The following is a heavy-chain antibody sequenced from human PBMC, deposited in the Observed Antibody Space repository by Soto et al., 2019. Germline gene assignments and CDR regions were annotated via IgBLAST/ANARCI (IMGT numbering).Heavy chain of an antibody. J-gene: IGHJ6*02. CDR3: VAELDFGKLSVV. D-gene: IGHD3-10*01. CDR1: GDTFKNSV. CDR2: TIPLFGTT. Sequence: QVQLVQSGVEVKKPGSSVRVSCKASGDTFKNSVISWVRQAPGQGLEWMGGTIPLFGTTDYAQKFQGRLTITTDESTTTAYMEVSRLTSEDTAAYYCVAELDFGKLSVVWGQGTTVIVSS. V-gene: IGHV1-69*01.